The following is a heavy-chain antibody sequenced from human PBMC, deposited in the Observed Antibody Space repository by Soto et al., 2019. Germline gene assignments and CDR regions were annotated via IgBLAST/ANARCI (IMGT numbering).Heavy chain of an antibody. CDR1: GGTFSSYA. V-gene: IGHV1-69*12. CDR2: IIPIFGTA. CDR3: ARDPEDISSSVGFDY. J-gene: IGHJ4*02. D-gene: IGHD6-6*01. Sequence: QVQLVQSGAEVKKPGSSVKVSCKASGGTFSSYAISWVRQAPGQGLEWMGGIIPIFGTANYAQKFQGRVTSTADESTNTAYMELSSLRFEDTGLYYWARDPEDISSSVGFDYWGQGTLVTVSS.